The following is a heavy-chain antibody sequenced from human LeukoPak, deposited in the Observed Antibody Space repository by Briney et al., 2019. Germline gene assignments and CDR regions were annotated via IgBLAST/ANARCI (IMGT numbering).Heavy chain of an antibody. CDR3: ARHVGGSRYYDFWSGYYTDY. D-gene: IGHD3-3*01. V-gene: IGHV4-30-4*01. CDR2: IYYSGST. J-gene: IGHJ4*02. CDR1: GGSISSGDYY. Sequence: PSQTLSLTCTVSGGSISSGDYYWSWIRQPPGKGLEWIGYIYYSGSTYYNPSLKSRVTISVDMSKNQFSLRLSSVTAADTAVYYCARHVGGSRYYDFWSGYYTDYWGQGTLVTVSS.